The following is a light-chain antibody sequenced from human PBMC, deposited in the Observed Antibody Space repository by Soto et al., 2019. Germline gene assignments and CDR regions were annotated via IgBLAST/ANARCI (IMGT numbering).Light chain of an antibody. CDR2: AAS. V-gene: IGKV1-39*01. J-gene: IGKJ1*01. CDR3: QQYNSHSRT. CDR1: QSINTY. Sequence: DIQMTQSPSSLSASVGERVTISCRASQSINTYLNWFQQKPGKAPKLLIYAASTLPSGVPSRFSGSGSGSDFTLTISTLQPDDSATYYCQQYNSHSRTFGQGTKVEIK.